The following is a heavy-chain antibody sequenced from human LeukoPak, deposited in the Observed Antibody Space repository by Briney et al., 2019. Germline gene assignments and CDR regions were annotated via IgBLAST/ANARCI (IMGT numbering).Heavy chain of an antibody. D-gene: IGHD3-10*01. CDR3: ATASLQDGSGSYYLPVFDY. J-gene: IGHJ4*02. V-gene: IGHV5-51*01. CDR2: IYPGDSDT. Sequence: GESLKISCKGSGYSFTSYWIGWVRQMPGKGLEWMGIIYPGDSDTRYSPSFQGQVTISADKSISTAYLQWSSLKASDTAMYYCATASLQDGSGSYYLPVFDYWGQGTLVTVSS. CDR1: GYSFTSYW.